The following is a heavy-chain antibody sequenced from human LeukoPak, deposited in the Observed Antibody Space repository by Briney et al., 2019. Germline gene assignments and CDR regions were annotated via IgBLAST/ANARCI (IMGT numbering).Heavy chain of an antibody. Sequence: SETLSLTCTVSGGSISSYYWSWVRQPPGKGLEWIGYIYYSGTTNYNPSLKSRVTISADTSKNQFSLKLSSVTAADTAVYYCARGYCSGGSCYSYYYYNYMDAWGKGTTVTVSS. V-gene: IGHV4-59*12. D-gene: IGHD2-15*01. CDR1: GGSISSYY. CDR2: IYYSGTT. CDR3: ARGYCSGGSCYSYYYYNYMDA. J-gene: IGHJ6*03.